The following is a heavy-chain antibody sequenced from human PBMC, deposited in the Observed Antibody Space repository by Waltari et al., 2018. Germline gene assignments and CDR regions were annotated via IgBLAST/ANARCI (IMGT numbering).Heavy chain of an antibody. V-gene: IGHV3-48*01. CDR3: ARDCGGDCYPISGAY. Sequence: EMQLVESGGGLVQPGGSLRLPCEACAFSLSTHSMNWVRQAPGKGLEWLSYISSGSSTIYYADSVKGRFTISRDNAKNSLFLQMTSLRTDDTAVYYCARDCGGDCYPISGAYWGQGTLVSVSS. J-gene: IGHJ4*02. D-gene: IGHD2-21*02. CDR1: AFSLSTHS. CDR2: ISSGSSTI.